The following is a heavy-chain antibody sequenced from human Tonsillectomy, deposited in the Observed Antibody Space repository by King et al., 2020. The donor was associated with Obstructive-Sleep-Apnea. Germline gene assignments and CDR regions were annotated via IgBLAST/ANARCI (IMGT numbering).Heavy chain of an antibody. J-gene: IGHJ5*02. V-gene: IGHV3-23*04. CDR3: AKDRYPSGRPTYPPFDP. CDR2: ISGSGNIT. Sequence: EVQLVESGGGLVQPGGSLRLSCAASGFTFANYAMSWVRQAPGKGLDWVSAISGSGNITIYADSVKGRFTISRDNSQNKLFLQMSSLRAEDTAIYFCAKDRYPSGRPTYPPFDPWGQGTLVTVSS. CDR1: GFTFANYA. D-gene: IGHD3-9*01.